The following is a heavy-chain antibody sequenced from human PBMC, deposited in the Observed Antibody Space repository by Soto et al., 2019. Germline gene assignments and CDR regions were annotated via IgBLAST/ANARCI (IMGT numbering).Heavy chain of an antibody. Sequence: ASVKVSCKASGYTFTSYYMHWVRQAPGQGLEWMGIINPSGGSTSYAQKFQGRVTMTRDTSTSTVYMELSSLRSEDTAVYYCARALYYDILTGYYSPSYYYYGMDVWGQVTTVTVSS. CDR2: INPSGGST. J-gene: IGHJ6*02. CDR1: GYTFTSYY. CDR3: ARALYYDILTGYYSPSYYYYGMDV. D-gene: IGHD3-9*01. V-gene: IGHV1-46*01.